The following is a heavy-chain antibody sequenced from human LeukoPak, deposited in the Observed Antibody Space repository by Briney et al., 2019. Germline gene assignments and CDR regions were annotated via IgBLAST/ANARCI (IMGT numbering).Heavy chain of an antibody. CDR3: ARVILTGYYYDS. CDR1: GFTFSTYA. V-gene: IGHV3-64*01. J-gene: IGHJ4*02. CDR2: VNSNGGNT. Sequence: GGSLRLSCAASGFTFSTYALHWVRQAPGKGLEFVSGVNSNGGNTYYANSVKGRFTISRDNSKSTLYLQMGSLRPEDMAVYHCARVILTGYYYDSWGQGTLVTVSS. D-gene: IGHD3-9*01.